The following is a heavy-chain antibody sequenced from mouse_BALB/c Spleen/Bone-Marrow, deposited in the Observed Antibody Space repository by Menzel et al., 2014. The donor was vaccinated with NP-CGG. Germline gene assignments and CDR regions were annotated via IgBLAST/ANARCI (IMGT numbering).Heavy chain of an antibody. CDR3: ARGGYYYFDS. Sequence: EVQLQQSGGGLVESGGSLKLSCAASGFTFSSYAMSWVRQTPEKRLEWVASIISGGSTYYPDSVKGRFTISRDNARNILYLQMSSLRSEDTAMYYCARGGYYYFDSWGQGTTLTVSS. V-gene: IGHV5-6-5*01. D-gene: IGHD1-2*01. CDR2: IISGGST. J-gene: IGHJ2*01. CDR1: GFTFSSYA.